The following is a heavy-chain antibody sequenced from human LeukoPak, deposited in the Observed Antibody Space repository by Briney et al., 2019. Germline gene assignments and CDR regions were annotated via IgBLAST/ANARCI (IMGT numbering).Heavy chain of an antibody. J-gene: IGHJ4*02. CDR1: GFTVSSDY. CDR2: IYSGGST. D-gene: IGHD6-19*01. V-gene: IGHV3-66*01. CDR3: AKDKGSGWGPYYFDY. Sequence: PGGSLRLSCAASGFTVSSDYMSWGRQAPGKGLEWVSVIYSGGSTYYADSVKGRFTISRDNSRNTLYLQMNSLRAEDTAVYYCAKDKGSGWGPYYFDYWGQGTLVTVSS.